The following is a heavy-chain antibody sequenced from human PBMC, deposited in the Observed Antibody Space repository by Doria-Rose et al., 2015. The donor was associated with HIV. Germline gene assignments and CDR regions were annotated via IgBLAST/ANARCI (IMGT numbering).Heavy chain of an antibody. V-gene: IGHV4-59*01. D-gene: IGHD1-26*01. CDR3: ARVLSGTYDY. Sequence: QVQLQESGPGLVKPSEALSLTCSVPGGSISHYYWSWIRQPPGKGLEYIGDIFYTGSTNYSPSLKSRVSRSIDTSKNKFSLRLSSVTAADTAVYYCARVLSGTYDYWGQGTLVTVSS. CDR1: GGSISHYY. J-gene: IGHJ4*02. CDR2: IFYTGST.